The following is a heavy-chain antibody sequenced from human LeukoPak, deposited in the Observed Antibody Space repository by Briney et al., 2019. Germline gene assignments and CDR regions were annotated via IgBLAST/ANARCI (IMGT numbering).Heavy chain of an antibody. J-gene: IGHJ4*02. D-gene: IGHD2-21*02. CDR1: GYSFATYW. CDR3: ARLDSAGDWLY. V-gene: IGHV5-51*01. CDR2: IYPRNSNT. Sequence: PGESLKISCQGSGYSFATYWIGWVRQMPGKGLEWMGIIYPRNSNTRYSPSFQGQVTTSTDTSINTAYLQWSALKASDTAMYYCARLDSAGDWLYWGQGTLVTVSS.